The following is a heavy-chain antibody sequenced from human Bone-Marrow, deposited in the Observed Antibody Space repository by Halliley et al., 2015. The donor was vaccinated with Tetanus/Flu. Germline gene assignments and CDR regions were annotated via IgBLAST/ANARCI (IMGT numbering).Heavy chain of an antibody. J-gene: IGHJ3*02. Sequence: QLVQSGAEVRKPGSAVKVACKASGGTFSNYAISWVRQAPGQGLEWMGRIIPFFGTANYAQRLQGRVTITADESTSTAYMELSSLRSEDTAVYYCARSESGYYEAFDIWGPGTMVTVSS. CDR3: ARSESGYYEAFDI. D-gene: IGHD3-22*01. CDR1: GGTFSNYA. V-gene: IGHV1-69*18. CDR2: IIPFFGTA.